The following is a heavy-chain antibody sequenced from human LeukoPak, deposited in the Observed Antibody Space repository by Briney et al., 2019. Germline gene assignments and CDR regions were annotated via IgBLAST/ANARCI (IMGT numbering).Heavy chain of an antibody. J-gene: IGHJ4*02. Sequence: PGGSLRLSCAAPGFTFSNYGMHWVRQAPGKGLEWVAIISYDGSNKYYADSVKGRFTISRDNSKNTLYLQMNSLRAEDTAVYYCAKAPYYFDYWGQGNLVTVSS. CDR3: AKAPYYFDY. CDR1: GFTFSNYG. CDR2: ISYDGSNK. V-gene: IGHV3-30*18.